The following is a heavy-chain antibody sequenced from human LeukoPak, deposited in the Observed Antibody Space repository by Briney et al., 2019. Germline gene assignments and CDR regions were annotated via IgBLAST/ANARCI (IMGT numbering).Heavy chain of an antibody. V-gene: IGHV3-23*01. CDR1: GFILGHYA. CDR2: VSVGGEIT. D-gene: IGHD3-10*01. Sequence: GGSLRLSCTASGFILGHYAMSWVRQAPGKGLEWVSVVSVGGEITHYADSVKGRFTISRDNSKNTLYLQMNSLRAEDTALYYCARSGYYGSGSYSDYWGQGTLVTVSS. CDR3: ARSGYYGSGSYSDY. J-gene: IGHJ4*02.